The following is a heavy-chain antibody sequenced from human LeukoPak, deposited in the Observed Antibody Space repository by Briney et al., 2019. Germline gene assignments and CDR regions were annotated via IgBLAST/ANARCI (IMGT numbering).Heavy chain of an antibody. CDR3: AREQWLVHGYFDL. Sequence: PSETLSLTCTVSGGSISSYYWSWIRQPRGKGLEWIGYIYYSGSTNYNPSLKSRVTISVDTSKNQFSLKLSSVTAADTAVYYCAREQWLVHGYFDLWGRGTLVTVSS. V-gene: IGHV4-59*01. CDR1: GGSISSYY. CDR2: IYYSGST. D-gene: IGHD6-19*01. J-gene: IGHJ2*01.